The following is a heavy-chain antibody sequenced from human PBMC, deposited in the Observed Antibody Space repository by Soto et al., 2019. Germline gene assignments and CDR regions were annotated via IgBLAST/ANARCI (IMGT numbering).Heavy chain of an antibody. CDR1: GGSISSGDYY. D-gene: IGHD3-10*01. CDR3: ARARESPYSRPYYDYGMDV. J-gene: IGHJ6*02. Sequence: QVQLQESGPGLVKPSQTLSLTCTVSGGSISSGDYYWSWIRQPPGKGLEWIGYIYYSGSAYYNTSLKRRLTISIDTSKNQFSLTVSSATAADTAVYYCARARESPYSRPYYDYGMDVWGQGTTVTVSS. V-gene: IGHV4-30-4*01. CDR2: IYYSGSA.